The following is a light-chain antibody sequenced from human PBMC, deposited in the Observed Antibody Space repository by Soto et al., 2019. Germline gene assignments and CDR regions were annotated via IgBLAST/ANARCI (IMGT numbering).Light chain of an antibody. CDR1: SSNIGAGYD. CDR2: GNS. CDR3: QSYDSSLSALVV. V-gene: IGLV1-40*01. Sequence: QSVLTQPPSVSGAPGQRVTISCTGSSSNIGAGYDVHWYQQLPGTAPKLLIYGNSNRPSEVPDRFSGSKSGTSASLAITGLQAEDEAHYYCQSYDSSLSALVVFGGGTKLTVL. J-gene: IGLJ2*01.